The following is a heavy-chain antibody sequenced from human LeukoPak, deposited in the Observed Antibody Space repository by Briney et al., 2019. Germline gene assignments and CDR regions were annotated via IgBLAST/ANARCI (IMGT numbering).Heavy chain of an antibody. J-gene: IGHJ6*04. CDR2: ISSSSSYI. CDR1: GFTFSSYS. D-gene: IGHD6-19*01. V-gene: IGHV3-21*01. Sequence: GGSLRLSCAASGFTFSSYSMNWVRQAPGKGLEWVSSISSSSSYIYYADSVKGRFTISRDNAKNSLYLQMNSLRAEDTAVYYCARERAVAGMDVWGKGTTVTVSS. CDR3: ARERAVAGMDV.